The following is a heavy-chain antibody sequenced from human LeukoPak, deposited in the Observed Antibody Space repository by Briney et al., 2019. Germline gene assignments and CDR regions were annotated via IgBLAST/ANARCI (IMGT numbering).Heavy chain of an antibody. CDR2: INHSGST. CDR1: GFIFNNNT. CDR3: ARGIGVVVITSHDY. Sequence: GSLRLSCAASGFIFNNNTMNWIRQPPGKGLEWIGEINHSGSTNYNPSLKSRVTISVDTSKNQFSLKLSSVTAADTAVYYCARGIGVVVITSHDYWGQGTLVTVSS. V-gene: IGHV4-34*01. J-gene: IGHJ4*02. D-gene: IGHD3-22*01.